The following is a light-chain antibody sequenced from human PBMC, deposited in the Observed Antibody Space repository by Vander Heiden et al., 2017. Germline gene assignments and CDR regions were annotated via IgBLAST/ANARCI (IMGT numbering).Light chain of an antibody. J-gene: IGKJ1*01. V-gene: IGKV2-24*01. Sequence: DIVMTQTPLSSPVTLGQPASISCPSSQSLVHIDGHTYLSWLQQRPGQPPRLLIYQGSNRVSGVPDRFSGSGAGTDFTLKISRVEAEDVGVYYCVQATQWPHAFGQGTKVEIK. CDR2: QGS. CDR1: QSLVHIDGHTY. CDR3: VQATQWPHA.